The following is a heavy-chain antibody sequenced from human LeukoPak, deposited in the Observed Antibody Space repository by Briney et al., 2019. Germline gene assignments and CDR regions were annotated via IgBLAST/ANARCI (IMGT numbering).Heavy chain of an antibody. D-gene: IGHD1-7*01. CDR2: IWYDGSNK. J-gene: IGHJ6*03. Sequence: GGSLRLSCAASGFTFSSYGMHWVRQAPGKGLEWVAVIWYDGSNKYYADSVKGRFTISRDNSKNTLYLQMNSLRAEDTAVYYCAKDRQIVTGTTSYMDAWGKGTTVTVSS. CDR1: GFTFSSYG. CDR3: AKDRQIVTGTTSYMDA. V-gene: IGHV3-33*06.